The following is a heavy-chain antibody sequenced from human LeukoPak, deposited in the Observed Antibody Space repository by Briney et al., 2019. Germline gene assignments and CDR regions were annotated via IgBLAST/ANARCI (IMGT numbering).Heavy chain of an antibody. D-gene: IGHD6-13*01. CDR3: ARAGIAAAGSRGEIYYYYGMDV. CDR1: GGSISSYY. J-gene: IGHJ6*02. CDR2: IDHSGST. V-gene: IGHV4-59*08. Sequence: PSETLSLTCTVSGGSISSYYWSWIRQPPGKGLEWIGYIDHSGSTNYNPSLKSRVTISVDTSKNQFSLKLSSVTAADTAVYYCARAGIAAAGSRGEIYYYYGMDVWGQGTTVTVSS.